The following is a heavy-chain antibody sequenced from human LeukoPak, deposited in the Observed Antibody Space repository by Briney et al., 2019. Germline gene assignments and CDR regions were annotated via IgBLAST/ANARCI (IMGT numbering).Heavy chain of an antibody. D-gene: IGHD2-2*01. CDR3: ALGQLLSDY. V-gene: IGHV3-7*01. CDR1: GFTFSSHW. CDR2: IKQDASDK. Sequence: GGSLRLSCAASGFTFSSHWMSWVRQAPGKGLEWVAYIKQDASDKYYVDSVKGRFTISRDNAKNSLYLQVNSLRAEDTAVYYCALGQLLSDYWGQGTLVTVSS. J-gene: IGHJ4*02.